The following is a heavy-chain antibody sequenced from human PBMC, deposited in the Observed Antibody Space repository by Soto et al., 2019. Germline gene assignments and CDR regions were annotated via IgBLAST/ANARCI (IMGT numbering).Heavy chain of an antibody. CDR3: ASGAYDFWSADHHPPGY. CDR2: IIPIFGTA. J-gene: IGHJ4*02. Sequence: QVQLVQSGAEVKKPGSSVKVSCKASGGTFSSYAISWLRQAPGQGLEWMGGIIPIFGTANYAQKFQGRVTITADESTRTAYMELSSLRSEDTAVYYCASGAYDFWSADHHPPGYWGQGTLVTVSS. CDR1: GGTFSSYA. D-gene: IGHD3-3*01. V-gene: IGHV1-69*01.